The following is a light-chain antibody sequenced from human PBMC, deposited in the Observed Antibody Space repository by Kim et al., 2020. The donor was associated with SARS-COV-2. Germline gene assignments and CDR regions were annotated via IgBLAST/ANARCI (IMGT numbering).Light chain of an antibody. V-gene: IGKV3-15*01. CDR2: GAS. CDR1: QSVSSN. J-gene: IGKJ2*01. Sequence: VAPGERATHSCRASQSVSSNLAWYQQKPGQAPRLLIYGASTRATGIPARFSGSGSGTEFTLTNRSLQSGDFAVYYCQQYNNWPPYTLGQGTKLE. CDR3: QQYNNWPPYT.